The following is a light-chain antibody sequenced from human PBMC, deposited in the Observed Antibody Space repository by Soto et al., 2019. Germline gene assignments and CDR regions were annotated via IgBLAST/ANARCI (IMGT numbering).Light chain of an antibody. CDR3: QQRTDWPIT. V-gene: IGKV3-11*01. Sequence: ESVLTQSPATLSLSPGERATLSCRASQSVSTYLAWYQQKPGQAPRLLIYDVSNRATGIPARFSGSGSGTDFTLTISGLEPEDFAVYYCQQRTDWPITFGQGTRLEIK. CDR1: QSVSTY. CDR2: DVS. J-gene: IGKJ5*01.